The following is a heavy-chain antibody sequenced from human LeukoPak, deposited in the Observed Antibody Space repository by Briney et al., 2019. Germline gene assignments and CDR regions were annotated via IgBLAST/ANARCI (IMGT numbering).Heavy chain of an antibody. Sequence: ASVKVSCKASGYTFTGYYMHWVRQAPGQGLEWMGWINPNSGGTNYAQKFQGRVTMTRDTSISTAYMELSSLRSEDTAVYYCARGYDSSGYYDLYYFDYWGQGTLVTVSS. CDR3: ARGYDSSGYYDLYYFDY. D-gene: IGHD3-22*01. V-gene: IGHV1-2*02. CDR1: GYTFTGYY. J-gene: IGHJ4*02. CDR2: INPNSGGT.